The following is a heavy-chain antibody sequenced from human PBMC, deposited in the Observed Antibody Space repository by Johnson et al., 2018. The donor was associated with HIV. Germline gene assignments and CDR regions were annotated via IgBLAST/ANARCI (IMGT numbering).Heavy chain of an antibody. D-gene: IGHD4-17*01. CDR3: ARAPPAPYGDYGAFDI. Sequence: VQLVESGGGLVQPGGSLRLSCAASGFTVSSNYMSWVRQAPGKGLESVSVVYSGGTTHYADSVKGRSTISRDNSKNTLYLQMISLRAEDTAVYFCARAPPAPYGDYGAFDIWGQGTVVTVSS. CDR2: VYSGGTT. V-gene: IGHV3-66*02. J-gene: IGHJ3*02. CDR1: GFTVSSNY.